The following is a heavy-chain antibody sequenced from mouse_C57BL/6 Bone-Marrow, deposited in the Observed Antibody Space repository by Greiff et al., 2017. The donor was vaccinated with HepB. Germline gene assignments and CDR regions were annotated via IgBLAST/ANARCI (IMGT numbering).Heavy chain of an antibody. Sequence: EVQLQQSGPELVKPGASVKISCKASGYTFTDYYMNWVKQSHGKSLEWIGDINPNNGGTSYNQKFKGKATLTVDKSSSTAYMELRSLTSEDSAVYYCARRDYGSSYGDYWGQGTTLTVSS. CDR2: INPNNGGT. CDR3: ARRDYGSSYGDY. J-gene: IGHJ2*01. V-gene: IGHV1-26*01. CDR1: GYTFTDYY. D-gene: IGHD1-1*01.